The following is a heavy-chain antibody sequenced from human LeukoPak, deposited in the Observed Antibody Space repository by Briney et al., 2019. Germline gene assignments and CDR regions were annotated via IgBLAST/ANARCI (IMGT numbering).Heavy chain of an antibody. D-gene: IGHD6-13*01. CDR2: SDPEDGET. CDR1: GYTFTGYY. V-gene: IGHV1-24*01. CDR3: ATAYSSSWYFDY. J-gene: IGHJ4*02. Sequence: ASVKVSCKASGYTFTGYYIHWVRQAPGQGLEWMGGSDPEDGETIYAQKFQGRVTMTEDTSTDTAYMELSSLRSEDTAVYYCATAYSSSWYFDYWGQGTLVTVSS.